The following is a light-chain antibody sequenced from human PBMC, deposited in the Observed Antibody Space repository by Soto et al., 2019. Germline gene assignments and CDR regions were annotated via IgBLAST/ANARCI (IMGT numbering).Light chain of an antibody. Sequence: QSVLTQHASVSGSPGQSITISCTGTSSDVGGYNYVSWYQQHPGKAPKVMIYGVTNRPSGVSNRFSGSKSGNTASLTISGLQAEDEADYYCSSYTSSTTRVFGGGTKLTVL. CDR2: GVT. J-gene: IGLJ3*02. V-gene: IGLV2-14*01. CDR1: SSDVGGYNY. CDR3: SSYTSSTTRV.